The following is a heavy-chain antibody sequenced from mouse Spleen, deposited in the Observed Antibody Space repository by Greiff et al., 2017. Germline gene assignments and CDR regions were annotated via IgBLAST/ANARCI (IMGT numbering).Heavy chain of an antibody. V-gene: IGHV10-1*01. D-gene: IGHD2-4*01. CDR2: IRSKSNNYAT. CDR1: GFSFNTYA. J-gene: IGHJ3*01. CDR3: VRQGITSFAY. Sequence: EADGGLVQPKGSLKLSCAASGFSFNTYAMNWVRQAPGKGLEWVARIRSKSNNYATYYADSVKDRVTISRDDSESMLYLQMNNLKTEDTAMYYCVRQGITSFAYWGQGTLVTVSA.